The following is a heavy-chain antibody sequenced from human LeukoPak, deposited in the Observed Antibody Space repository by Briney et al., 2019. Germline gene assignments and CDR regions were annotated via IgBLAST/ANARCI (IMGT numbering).Heavy chain of an antibody. Sequence: SETLSLTCTVSGGSISSYYWSWIRQPAGKGLEWIGRIYTSGSTNYNPSLKSRDTISVDKSKNQFSLKLSSVTAADTAVYYCARDLAGYYDSSAIYYFDYWGQGTLVTVSS. V-gene: IGHV4-4*07. CDR3: ARDLAGYYDSSAIYYFDY. CDR2: IYTSGST. D-gene: IGHD3-22*01. CDR1: GGSISSYY. J-gene: IGHJ4*02.